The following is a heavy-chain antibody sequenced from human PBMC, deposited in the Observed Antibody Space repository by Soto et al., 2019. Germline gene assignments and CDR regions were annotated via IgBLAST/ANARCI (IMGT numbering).Heavy chain of an antibody. CDR2: ISYDGTNK. D-gene: IGHD7-27*01. CDR3: ARDPKTSGGQHWAFNYFDS. Sequence: GGSLRLSCAASGFSFSISPIHWVRQAQGKGPEWVALISYDGTNKFYANPVKGRCTISRADSKSTLYLQVDSLRPEDAAVYYCARDPKTSGGQHWAFNYFDSWGQGTLFTVSS. V-gene: IGHV3-30-3*01. J-gene: IGHJ4*02. CDR1: GFSFSISP.